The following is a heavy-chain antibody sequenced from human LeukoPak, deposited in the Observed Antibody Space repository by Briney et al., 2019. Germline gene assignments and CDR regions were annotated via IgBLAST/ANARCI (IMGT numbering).Heavy chain of an antibody. J-gene: IGHJ3*02. V-gene: IGHV3-53*01. CDR3: ARWTNFHTFDI. CDR2: LYSAGST. Sequence: AGGSLRLSCAASGFTVTNNYMTWVRQAPGKGLEWVSLLYSAGSTNYADSVKGRFTISRDNSKNTLYLQMNSLRAEDAAVYYCARWTNFHTFDIWGQGTMVTVSS. D-gene: IGHD1-1*01. CDR1: GFTVTNNY.